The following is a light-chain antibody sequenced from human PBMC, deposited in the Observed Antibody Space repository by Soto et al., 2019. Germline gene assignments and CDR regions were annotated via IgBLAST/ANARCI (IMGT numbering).Light chain of an antibody. CDR1: QTSLYSSNNKNP. CDR3: QQYYSPPYT. Sequence: DIVMTQSPDSLAVSLGERATINCKSSQTSLYSSNNKNPLAWYQQKPGQPPKLLFDWASTRASGVPDRFSCSESGTDFTLNISSLQAEDVAVYYCQQYYSPPYTFGQGTKLEI. V-gene: IGKV4-1*01. J-gene: IGKJ2*01. CDR2: WAS.